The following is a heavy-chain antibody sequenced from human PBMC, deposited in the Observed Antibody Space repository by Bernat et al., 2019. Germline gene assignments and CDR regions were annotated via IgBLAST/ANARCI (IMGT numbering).Heavy chain of an antibody. CDR1: GYTFTSYG. Sequence: QVQLVQSGAEVKKPGASVKVSCKASGYTFTSYGISWVRQAPGQGLEWMGWINAYNGNTNYAQKLQGRVTMTTDTSTSTAYMELRSLRSDDTAVYYCARVPSLYDFWSGYYIGDYWGQGTLVTVSS. CDR3: ARVPSLYDFWSGYYIGDY. D-gene: IGHD3-3*01. CDR2: INAYNGNT. V-gene: IGHV1-18*01. J-gene: IGHJ4*02.